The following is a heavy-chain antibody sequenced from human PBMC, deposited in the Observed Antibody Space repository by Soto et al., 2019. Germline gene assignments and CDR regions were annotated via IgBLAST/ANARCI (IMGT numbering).Heavy chain of an antibody. CDR2: INHSGST. CDR3: ARVRVTIFGVKKPYATEFHP. Sequence: PSETLSLTCAVYGGSLSGYYWSWIRQPPGKGLEWIGEINHSGSTNYNPSLKSRVTISVDPSKNQFSLKLSAVSAEDTAVYYCARVRVTIFGVKKPYATEFHPWGQRNLVTVSS. CDR1: GGSLSGYY. V-gene: IGHV4-34*01. D-gene: IGHD3-3*01. J-gene: IGHJ5*02.